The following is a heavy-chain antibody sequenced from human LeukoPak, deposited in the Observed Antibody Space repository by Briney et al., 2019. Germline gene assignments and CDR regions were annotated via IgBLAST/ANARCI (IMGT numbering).Heavy chain of an antibody. Sequence: GGSLRLSCAASGFTFSSYGMHWVRQAPGKGLEWVAVIWYDGSNKYYADSVKGRFTISRDNSKNTLYLQMNSLRAEDTAVYYCARDPIHGDYEPNYYYYGMDVWGQGTTVTVSS. J-gene: IGHJ6*02. CDR3: ARDPIHGDYEPNYYYYGMDV. D-gene: IGHD4-17*01. CDR2: IWYDGSNK. V-gene: IGHV3-33*01. CDR1: GFTFSSYG.